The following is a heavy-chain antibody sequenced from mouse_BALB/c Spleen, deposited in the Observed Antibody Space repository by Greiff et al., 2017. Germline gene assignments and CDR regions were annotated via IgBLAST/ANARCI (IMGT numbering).Heavy chain of an antibody. J-gene: IGHJ2*01. D-gene: IGHD3-3*01. Sequence: EVNVVESGGGLVQPGGSRKLSCAASGFTFSSFGMHWVRQAPEKGLEWVAYISSGSSTIYYADTVKGRFTISRDNPKNTLFLQMTSLRSEDTAMYYCARSRDPYFDYWGQGTTLTVSS. CDR1: GFTFSSFG. CDR3: ARSRDPYFDY. V-gene: IGHV5-17*02. CDR2: ISSGSSTI.